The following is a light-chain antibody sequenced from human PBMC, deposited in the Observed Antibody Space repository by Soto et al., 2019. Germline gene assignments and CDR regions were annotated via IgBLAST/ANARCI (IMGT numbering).Light chain of an antibody. Sequence: TVLAQSPATLSLSPGERATLSCRASQSVSSYLAWYQQKPGQAPRLRIYDVSSRATGIPARFSGSGSGTDFTLTISSLEPEDFAVYYCQQRYNSLTFGGGTKVDIK. J-gene: IGKJ4*01. CDR2: DVS. V-gene: IGKV3-11*01. CDR1: QSVSSY. CDR3: QQRYNSLT.